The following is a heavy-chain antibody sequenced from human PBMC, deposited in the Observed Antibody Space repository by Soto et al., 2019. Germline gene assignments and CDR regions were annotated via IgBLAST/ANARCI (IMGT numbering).Heavy chain of an antibody. J-gene: IGHJ4*02. V-gene: IGHV3-23*01. Sequence: EVQLLESGGGLVQPGGSLKLSCAASGFTFSSNSMSWVRQAPGKGLEWVSGISGSGYSTYYANSVKGRFTTSRDNSKSTLYLQMNSLRAEDTAVYYCAKSRGDRWTTYYFDNWGQGTLVTVSS. CDR3: AKSRGDRWTTYYFDN. CDR2: ISGSGYST. D-gene: IGHD4-17*01. CDR1: GFTFSSNS.